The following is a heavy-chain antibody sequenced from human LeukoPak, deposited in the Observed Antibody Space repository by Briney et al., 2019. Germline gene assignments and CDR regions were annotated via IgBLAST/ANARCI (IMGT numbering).Heavy chain of an antibody. CDR2: IKQDGSEK. Sequence: GGSLRLSCAASGFTFSSYGMTWIRQAPGKGLEWVANIKQDGSEKYYVDSVRGRFTISRDNAKNSLYLQMNSLRAEDTAVYYCARDTGGGYSCYDCWGQGTLVTVSS. J-gene: IGHJ4*02. V-gene: IGHV3-7*01. D-gene: IGHD5-18*01. CDR3: ARDTGGGYSCYDC. CDR1: GFTFSSYG.